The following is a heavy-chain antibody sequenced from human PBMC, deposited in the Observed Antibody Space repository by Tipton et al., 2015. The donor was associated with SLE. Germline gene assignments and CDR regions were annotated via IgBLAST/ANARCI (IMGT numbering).Heavy chain of an antibody. Sequence: LSLTCTVSGGSISSYYWNWIRQPPGKGLEWVSSISSSSSYIYYADSVKGRFTISRDNAKNSLYLQMNSLRAEDTAVYYCARALVGVNGAFDIWGQGTMVTVSS. CDR3: ARALVGVNGAFDI. J-gene: IGHJ3*02. D-gene: IGHD1-26*01. CDR1: GGSISSYY. CDR2: ISSSSSYI. V-gene: IGHV3-21*01.